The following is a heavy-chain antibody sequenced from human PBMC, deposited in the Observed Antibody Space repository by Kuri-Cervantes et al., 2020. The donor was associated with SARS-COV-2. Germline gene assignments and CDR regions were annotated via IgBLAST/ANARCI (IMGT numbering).Heavy chain of an antibody. CDR1: GFTFSSYW. CDR2: IKQDGSEK. V-gene: IGHV3-7*01. Sequence: GGFLRLSCAASGFTFSSYWMTGVRQAPGKGLEWVANIKQDGSEKYYVDSVKGRFTISRDNAKNSLYLQMNSLRAEDTAVYYCARDNLWLDYYYMDVWGKGTTVTVSS. J-gene: IGHJ6*03. CDR3: ARDNLWLDYYYMDV. D-gene: IGHD2-21*01.